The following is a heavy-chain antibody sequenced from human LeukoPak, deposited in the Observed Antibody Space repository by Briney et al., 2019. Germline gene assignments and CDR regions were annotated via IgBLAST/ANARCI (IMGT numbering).Heavy chain of an antibody. V-gene: IGHV4-34*01. Sequence: SETLSLTCAVCGGSFSGYYWSWIRQPPGKGLEWIGEINHSGSTNYNPSLKSRVTISVDTSKNQFSLKLSSVTAADTAVYYCAREGGEMATLETLYYYYYHMEVWGKGTTVTLSS. CDR1: GGSFSGYY. D-gene: IGHD5-24*01. CDR2: INHSGST. CDR3: AREGGEMATLETLYYYYYHMEV. J-gene: IGHJ6*03.